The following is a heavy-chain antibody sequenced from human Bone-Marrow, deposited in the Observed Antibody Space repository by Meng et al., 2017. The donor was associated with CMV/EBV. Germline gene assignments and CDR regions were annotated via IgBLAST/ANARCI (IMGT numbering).Heavy chain of an antibody. V-gene: IGHV4-59*11. CDR3: AERGGGY. Sequence: QVHRQRQGPGLVKPSEPLSLTSRVSGVSISTHYWSWIRQTQGKGLEWIASIHYTGRADYSPSLKSRVTVSVDTSDSQLSLKLSSVTTADTAMYYCAERGGGYWGRGILVTVSS. CDR1: GVSISTHY. D-gene: IGHD1-1*01. J-gene: IGHJ4*02. CDR2: IHYTGRA.